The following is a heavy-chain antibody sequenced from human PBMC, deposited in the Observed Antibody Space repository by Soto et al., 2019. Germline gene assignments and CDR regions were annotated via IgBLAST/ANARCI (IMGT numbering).Heavy chain of an antibody. CDR3: ASLFGRSSWYDYYGMDV. CDR1: GGSFSGYY. CDR2: INHSGST. V-gene: IGHV4-34*01. J-gene: IGHJ6*02. Sequence: SETLSLTCAVYGGSFSGYYWSWIRQPPGKGLEWIGEINHSGSTNYNPSLKSRVTISVDTSKNQFSLKLSSVTAADTAVYYCASLFGRSSWYDYYGMDVWGQGTTVTVSS. D-gene: IGHD6-13*01.